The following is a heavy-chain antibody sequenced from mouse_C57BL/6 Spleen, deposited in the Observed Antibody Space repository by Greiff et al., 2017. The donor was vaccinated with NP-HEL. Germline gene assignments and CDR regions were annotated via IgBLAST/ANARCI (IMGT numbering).Heavy chain of an antibody. CDR2: IYPGSGST. Sequence: QVQLQQPGAELVKPGASVKMSCKASGYTFTSYWITWVKQRPGQGLEWIGDIYPGSGSTNYNEKFKSKATLTVDTSSSTAYMQLSILTSEDSAVYYCARGGMGLRRDYWYFDVWGTGTTVTVSS. J-gene: IGHJ1*03. D-gene: IGHD2-4*01. CDR3: ARGGMGLRRDYWYFDV. V-gene: IGHV1-55*01. CDR1: GYTFTSYW.